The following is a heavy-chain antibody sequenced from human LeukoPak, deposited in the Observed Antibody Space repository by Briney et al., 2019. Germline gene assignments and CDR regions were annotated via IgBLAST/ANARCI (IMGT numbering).Heavy chain of an antibody. J-gene: IGHJ4*02. CDR1: GFSFEAYG. CDR2: ITWNSDDM. CDR3: TRVTSWRTGFDY. Sequence: PGGSLRLSCAASGFSFEAYGMYRVRQAPGKGLEWVSGITWNSDDMAYADSVKGRFTISRDNAKNCLYLQMNSLTVEDTALYYCTRVTSWRTGFDYWGQGTLVTVSS. V-gene: IGHV3-9*01. D-gene: IGHD1-1*01.